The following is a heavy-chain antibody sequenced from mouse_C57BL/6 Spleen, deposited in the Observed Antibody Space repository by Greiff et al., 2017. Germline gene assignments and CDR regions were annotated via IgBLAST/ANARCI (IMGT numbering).Heavy chain of an antibody. D-gene: IGHD1-1*01. CDR3: ARGDTTDYFDY. V-gene: IGHV5-4*03. Sequence: EVMLVESGGGLVKPGGSLKLSCAASGFTFSSYAMSWVRQTPEKRLEWVATISDGGSYTYYPDNVKGRFTISRDNAKNNLYLQMSHLKSEDTAMDYCARGDTTDYFDYWGQGTTLTVSS. J-gene: IGHJ2*01. CDR2: ISDGGSYT. CDR1: GFTFSSYA.